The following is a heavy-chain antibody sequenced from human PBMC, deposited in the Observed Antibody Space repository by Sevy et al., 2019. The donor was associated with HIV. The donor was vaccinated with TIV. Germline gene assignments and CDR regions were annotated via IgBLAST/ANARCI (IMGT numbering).Heavy chain of an antibody. CDR1: GFTFSSYA. CDR3: GRGRRITRVVVGGGGFDI. D-gene: IGHD3-22*01. V-gene: IGHV3-30-3*01. Sequence: GGSLRLSCAASGFTFSSYAMHWVRQAPGKGLEWVAVISYDGSNKYYADSVKGRFTISRDNSKNTLYLQMNSLRAEDTAGYYCGRGRRITRVVVGGGGFDIWGQGTMVTVSS. J-gene: IGHJ3*02. CDR2: ISYDGSNK.